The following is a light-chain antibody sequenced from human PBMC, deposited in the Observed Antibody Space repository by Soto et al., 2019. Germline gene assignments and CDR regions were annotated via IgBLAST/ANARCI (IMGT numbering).Light chain of an antibody. J-gene: IGKJ5*01. CDR1: QGISSY. Sequence: ASVGDRVTIPCRASQGISSYLAWYQQKPGKAPKLLIYGASTLEGGVPFRFSGSGSGTDFTLIISSVQPEDFATYYCQQLNTYPITFGQGTRLEIK. V-gene: IGKV1-9*01. CDR2: GAS. CDR3: QQLNTYPIT.